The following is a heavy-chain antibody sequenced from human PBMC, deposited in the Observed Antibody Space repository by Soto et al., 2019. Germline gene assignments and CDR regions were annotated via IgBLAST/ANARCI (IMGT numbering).Heavy chain of an antibody. CDR3: AIDLGHGGRGAFDI. Sequence: QVQLVESGGGVVQPGRSLRLYCAASGFTFSSYGMHWVRQAPGKGLEWVAVISYDGSNKYYADSVKGRFTISRDNSKNTLYLQMNSLRAEDTAVYYCAIDLGHGGRGAFDIWGQGTMVTVSS. J-gene: IGHJ3*02. CDR2: ISYDGSNK. V-gene: IGHV3-30*03. D-gene: IGHD7-27*01. CDR1: GFTFSSYG.